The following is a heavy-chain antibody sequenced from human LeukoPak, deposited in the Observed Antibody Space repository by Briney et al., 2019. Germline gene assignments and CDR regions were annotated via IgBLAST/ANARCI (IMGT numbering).Heavy chain of an antibody. CDR3: ARSWASYYDFWSGYYYFDY. CDR1: GYTFTSYG. CDR2: ISAYNGNT. Sequence: GASVKVSCKASGYTFTSYGISWVRQAPGQGREWMGWISAYNGNTNYAQKLQGRVTMTTDTSTSTAYMELRSLRSDDTAVYYCARSWASYYDFWSGYYYFDYWGQGTLVTVSS. D-gene: IGHD3-3*01. V-gene: IGHV1-18*01. J-gene: IGHJ4*02.